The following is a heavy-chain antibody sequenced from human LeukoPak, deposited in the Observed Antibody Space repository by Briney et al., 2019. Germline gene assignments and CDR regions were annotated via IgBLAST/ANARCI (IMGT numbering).Heavy chain of an antibody. Sequence: PGGSLRLSCAASGFTFSSYSMNWVRQAPGKGLEWVSYISSSSTIYYADSVKGRFTISRDNAKNSLYLQMNSLRDEDTAVYYCARDRFRRGETDYWGQGTLVTVSS. CDR3: ARDRFRRGETDY. CDR2: ISSSSTI. CDR1: GFTFSSYS. D-gene: IGHD3-3*01. V-gene: IGHV3-48*02. J-gene: IGHJ4*02.